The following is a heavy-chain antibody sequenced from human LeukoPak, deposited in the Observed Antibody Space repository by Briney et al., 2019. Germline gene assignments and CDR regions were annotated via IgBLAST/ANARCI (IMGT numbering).Heavy chain of an antibody. D-gene: IGHD2-2*02. CDR3: ARARDCRSTSCYRNFDN. CDR1: GFTFNSHA. V-gene: IGHV3-30-3*01. CDR2: VSDDGSIK. Sequence: PGGSLRLSCAASGFTFNSHAMHWVRQAPGKGLEWVAVVSDDGSIKYYADSVKGRFTISRDNSKNTLDLQMNSLRLKDTAVYYCARARDCRSTSCYRNFDNWGQGTLVTVSS. J-gene: IGHJ4*02.